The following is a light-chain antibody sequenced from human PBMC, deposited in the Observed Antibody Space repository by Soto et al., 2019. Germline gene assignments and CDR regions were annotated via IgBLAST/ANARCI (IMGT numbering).Light chain of an antibody. J-gene: IGKJ1*01. CDR1: QSVSSSY. Sequence: EIVLTQSPGTLSLSPGERATLSCRASQSVSSSYLAWYQQKPGQAPRLLMYGVSSRATGISDRFSGSGSGTDFTLTISKLEPEDFAVYYCQQYGNSPRTFGQGTKVDTK. V-gene: IGKV3-20*01. CDR3: QQYGNSPRT. CDR2: GVS.